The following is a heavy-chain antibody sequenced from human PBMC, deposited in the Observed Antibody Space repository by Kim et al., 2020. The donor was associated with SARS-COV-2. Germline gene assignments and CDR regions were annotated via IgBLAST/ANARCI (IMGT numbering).Heavy chain of an antibody. Sequence: SETLSLTCTVSGGSISSGGYYWSWIRQHPGKGLEWIGYIYYSGSTYYNPSLKSRVTISVDTSKNQFSLKLSSVTAADTAVYYCARDFRQYSSGWSSPFDPWGQGTPVTVSS. D-gene: IGHD6-19*01. CDR2: IYYSGST. J-gene: IGHJ5*02. CDR3: ARDFRQYSSGWSSPFDP. CDR1: GGSISSGGYY. V-gene: IGHV4-31*03.